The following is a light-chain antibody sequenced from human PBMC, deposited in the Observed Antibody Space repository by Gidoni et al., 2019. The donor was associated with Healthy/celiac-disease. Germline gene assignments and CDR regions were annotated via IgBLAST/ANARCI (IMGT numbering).Light chain of an antibody. Sequence: DVQMTQSPSSVSASVGNRVTITCRASQSISSYLNWYQQKPGKAPKLLIYAASSLQSGVPSRFSGNGSATDFTLTNSSLQPEEFATYYCQQRYSTPPLTFGGGTKVEIK. V-gene: IGKV1-39*01. J-gene: IGKJ4*01. CDR1: QSISSY. CDR2: AAS. CDR3: QQRYSTPPLT.